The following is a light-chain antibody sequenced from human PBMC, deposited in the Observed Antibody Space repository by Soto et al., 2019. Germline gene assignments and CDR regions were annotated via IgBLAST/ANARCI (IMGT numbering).Light chain of an antibody. V-gene: IGKV1-5*03. Sequence: DIQMTQSPSTLSASVGDRVTITCRASQSISSWLAWYPQKPGKAPKLLIYKASSLESGVPSRFSGSGSGTEFTLTISSLQPDDFATYDCQQYNSYSWTFGQGTKVEIK. J-gene: IGKJ1*01. CDR3: QQYNSYSWT. CDR2: KAS. CDR1: QSISSW.